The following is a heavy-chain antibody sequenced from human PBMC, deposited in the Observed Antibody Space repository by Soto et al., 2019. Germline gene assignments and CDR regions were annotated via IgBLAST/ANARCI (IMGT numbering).Heavy chain of an antibody. CDR2: ISYDGSNK. D-gene: IGHD3-22*01. Sequence: AGGSLRLSCAASGFTFSSYAMHWVRQAPGKGLEWVAVISYDGSNKYYADSVKGRFTISRDNSKNTLYLQMNSLRAEDTAVYYCARDDYYDSSGIRFDIWGQGTMVTVSS. J-gene: IGHJ3*02. CDR3: ARDDYYDSSGIRFDI. CDR1: GFTFSSYA. V-gene: IGHV3-30-3*01.